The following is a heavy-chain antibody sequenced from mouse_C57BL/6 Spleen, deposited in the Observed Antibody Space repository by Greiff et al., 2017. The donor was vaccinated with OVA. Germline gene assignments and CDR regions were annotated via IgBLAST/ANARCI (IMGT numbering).Heavy chain of an antibody. D-gene: IGHD2-3*01. V-gene: IGHV10-1*01. CDR1: GFSFTTYA. CDR3: VRLNDGYLPPYAMDY. Sequence: EVMLVESGGGLVQPTGSLKLSCAASGFSFTTYAMNWVRQAPGKGLEWVARIRSKSNNNATYYADSVKARFTISRDDTESMLYLQMNNLKTEDTAMYYCVRLNDGYLPPYAMDYWGQGTSVTVSS. J-gene: IGHJ4*01. CDR2: IRSKSNNNAT.